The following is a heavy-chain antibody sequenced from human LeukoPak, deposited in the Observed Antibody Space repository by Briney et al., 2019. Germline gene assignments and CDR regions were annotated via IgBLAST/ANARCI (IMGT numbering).Heavy chain of an antibody. CDR1: GGTFSSYA. Sequence: SVKVSCKASGGTFSSYAISWVRQAPGQGLEWMGGIIPIFGTANYAQKFQGRVTITTDESTSTAYIELSSLRSEDTAVYYCARGPYNYDSSRVFDYWGQGTLVTVSS. D-gene: IGHD3-22*01. CDR2: IIPIFGTA. J-gene: IGHJ4*02. CDR3: ARGPYNYDSSRVFDY. V-gene: IGHV1-69*05.